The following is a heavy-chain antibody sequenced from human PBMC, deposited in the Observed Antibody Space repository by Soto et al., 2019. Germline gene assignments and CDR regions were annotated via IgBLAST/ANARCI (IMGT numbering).Heavy chain of an antibody. CDR1: GGTFSSYT. Sequence: QVQLVQSGAEVKKPGSSVKVSCKASGGTFSSYTISWVRQAPGQGLEWMGRIIPILGIANYAQKFQGRVTITADKSTSTAYMELSSLRSEDTAVYYCAREHYYGSGSYPNWFDPWGQGTLVTVSS. V-gene: IGHV1-69*08. CDR2: IIPILGIA. J-gene: IGHJ5*02. D-gene: IGHD3-10*01. CDR3: AREHYYGSGSYPNWFDP.